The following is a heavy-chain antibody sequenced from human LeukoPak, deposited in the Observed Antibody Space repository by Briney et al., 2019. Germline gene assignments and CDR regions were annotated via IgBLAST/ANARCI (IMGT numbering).Heavy chain of an antibody. CDR2: ITGSGGST. CDR1: GFTFSSYA. CDR3: AKDDVSTYGYLDS. J-gene: IGHJ4*02. D-gene: IGHD3-10*01. Sequence: GSLRLSCAASGFTFSSYATSWVRQAPGKGLEWVSTITGSGGSTFYANSVKVRFTISRDNSKNTLYLQMNSLRAEDTAVYYCAKDDVSTYGYLDSWGQGTLVTVSS. V-gene: IGHV3-23*01.